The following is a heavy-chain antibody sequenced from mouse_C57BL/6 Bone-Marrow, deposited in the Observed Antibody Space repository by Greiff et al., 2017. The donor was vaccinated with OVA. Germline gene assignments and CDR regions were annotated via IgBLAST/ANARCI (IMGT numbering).Heavy chain of an antibody. CDR1: GYTFTSYT. CDR2: INPSSGYT. CDR3: ARRVRYPFAY. D-gene: IGHD1-1*01. Sequence: QVQLQQSGAELARPGASVKMSCKASGYTFTSYTMLWVKQRPGQGLEWIGYINPSSGYTKYNQKFKDKATLTADKSSSTAYMQLSSLTSEDSAVYYCARRVRYPFAYWGQGTLGTVSA. J-gene: IGHJ3*01. V-gene: IGHV1-4*01.